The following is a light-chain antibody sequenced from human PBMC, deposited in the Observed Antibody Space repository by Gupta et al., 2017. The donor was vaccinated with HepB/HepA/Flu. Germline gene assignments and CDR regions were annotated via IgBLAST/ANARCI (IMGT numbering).Light chain of an antibody. Sequence: DIQMTQSPSSLSASVGGRVTITCRASQSIRTSLNWYQHKTGKAPKVLIYDASSFQSGVPSRFSGSGSGTDFTLTISSLQPEDFATYYCQRSESQPFTFGHGTSVDIK. V-gene: IGKV1-39*01. CDR2: DAS. CDR3: QRSESQPFT. J-gene: IGKJ3*01. CDR1: QSIRTS.